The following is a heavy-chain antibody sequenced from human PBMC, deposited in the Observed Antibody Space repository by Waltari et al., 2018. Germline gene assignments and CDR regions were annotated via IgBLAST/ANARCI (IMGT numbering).Heavy chain of an antibody. J-gene: IGHJ6*02. CDR2: IYYSGST. V-gene: IGHV4-59*08. Sequence: QVQLQESGPGLVKPSETLSLTCTVSGGSISRYYWRWIRQPPGQGLEWIGYIYYSGSTNYNPSLKSRVTISVETSKNQFSLKLSSVTAADTAVYYCARHSYCSSTSCLAQDYYYYGMDVWDQGTTVTVSS. CDR3: ARHSYCSSTSCLAQDYYYYGMDV. D-gene: IGHD2-2*01. CDR1: GGSISRYY.